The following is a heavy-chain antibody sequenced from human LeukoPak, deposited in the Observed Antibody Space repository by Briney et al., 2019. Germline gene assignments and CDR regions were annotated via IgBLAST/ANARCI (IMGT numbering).Heavy chain of an antibody. D-gene: IGHD1-1*01. J-gene: IGHJ4*02. Sequence: ASVKVSCKASGYTFTSYGISWVRQAPGQGLEWMGWMNPNSGNTGYAQKFQGRVTTTRNTSISTAYMELSSLRSEDTAVYYCARTPWNDHYFDYWGQGTLVTVSS. CDR3: ARTPWNDHYFDY. CDR2: MNPNSGNT. CDR1: GYTFTSYG. V-gene: IGHV1-8*02.